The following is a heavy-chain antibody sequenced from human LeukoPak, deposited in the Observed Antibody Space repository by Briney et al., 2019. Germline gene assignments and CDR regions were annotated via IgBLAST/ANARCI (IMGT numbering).Heavy chain of an antibody. CDR2: INPSGGST. J-gene: IGHJ4*02. D-gene: IGHD1-26*01. V-gene: IGHV1-46*01. CDR1: GYTFTSYS. Sequence: GASVKVSCKASGYTFTSYSIHWVRQAPGQGLEWMGMINPSGGSTTYAQKFQGRVTMTRDTSTSTVYMELSSLRSEDTAVYYCARVRGDGSYCFDYWGQGTLVTVSS. CDR3: ARVRGDGSYCFDY.